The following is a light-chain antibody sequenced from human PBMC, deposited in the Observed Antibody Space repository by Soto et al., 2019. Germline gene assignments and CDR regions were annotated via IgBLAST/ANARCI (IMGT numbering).Light chain of an antibody. CDR3: QQRRNWPPLT. J-gene: IGKJ4*01. CDR2: DAS. CDR1: QSISTY. Sequence: EVVLTQSPATLSLSPGERATLSCTASQSISTYLTWYQHKSPQAHRLLIYDASTRAPAIPARFSGSGSGTDVTLTISSLAADDFEVYYCQQRRNWPPLTFGGGTKVEIK. V-gene: IGKV3-11*01.